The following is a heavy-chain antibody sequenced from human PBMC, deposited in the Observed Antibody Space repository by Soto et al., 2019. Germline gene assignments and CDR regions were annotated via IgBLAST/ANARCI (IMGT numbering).Heavy chain of an antibody. CDR1: GFTFPSYA. Sequence: EVQLLESGGGLVQPGGSLRLSCSASGFTFPSYAMSWVRQAPGKGLEWVSGISGSAGDTKSVDSVKGRFTISRDIFKNMLYLQMNSLRAEDTAVYYCAKHDFWTLYNTGLDSWGQGTLVTVSS. CDR2: ISGSAGDT. CDR3: AKHDFWTLYNTGLDS. V-gene: IGHV3-23*01. J-gene: IGHJ4*02. D-gene: IGHD3-3*01.